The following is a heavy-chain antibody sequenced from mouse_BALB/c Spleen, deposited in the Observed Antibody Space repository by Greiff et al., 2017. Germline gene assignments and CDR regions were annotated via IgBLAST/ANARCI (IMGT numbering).Heavy chain of an antibody. CDR1: GFTFSSFG. Sequence: EVHLVESGGGLVQPGGSRKLSCAASGFTFSSFGMHWVRQAPEKGLEWVAYISSGSSTIYYADTVKGRFTISRDNPKNTLFLQMTSLRSEDTAMYYCARGRDGNDYWGQGTTLTVSS. CDR2: ISSGSSTI. CDR3: ARGRDGNDY. D-gene: IGHD2-1*01. V-gene: IGHV5-17*02. J-gene: IGHJ2*01.